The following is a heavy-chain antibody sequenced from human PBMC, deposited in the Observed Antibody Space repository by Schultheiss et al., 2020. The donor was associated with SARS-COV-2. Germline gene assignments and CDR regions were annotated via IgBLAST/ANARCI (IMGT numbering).Heavy chain of an antibody. V-gene: IGHV4-39*01. J-gene: IGHJ6*02. Sequence: SQTLSLTCTVSGGSISTSGYYWGWIRQPPGKGLEWIASIYYSGSTYYNPSLKSRVTISVDTSRNQFSLKLSSVTAADTAVYYCARGHGSSFTYYYGMDVWGQGTTVTVSS. D-gene: IGHD6-13*01. CDR3: ARGHGSSFTYYYGMDV. CDR2: IYYSGST. CDR1: GGSISTSGYY.